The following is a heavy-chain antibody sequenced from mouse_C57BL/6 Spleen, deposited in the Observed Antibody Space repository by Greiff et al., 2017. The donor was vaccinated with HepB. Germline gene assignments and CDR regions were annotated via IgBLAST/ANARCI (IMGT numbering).Heavy chain of an antibody. V-gene: IGHV1-64*01. CDR3: ARGLLRYLYAMDY. CDR2: IHPNSGST. Sequence: VKLQQPGAELVKPGASVKLSCKASGYTFTSYWMHWVKQRPGQGLEWIGMIHPNSGSTNYNEKFKSKATLTVDKSSSTASMQLSSLTSEDSAVYSCARGLLRYLYAMDYWGQGTSVTVSS. CDR1: GYTFTSYW. J-gene: IGHJ4*01. D-gene: IGHD1-1*01.